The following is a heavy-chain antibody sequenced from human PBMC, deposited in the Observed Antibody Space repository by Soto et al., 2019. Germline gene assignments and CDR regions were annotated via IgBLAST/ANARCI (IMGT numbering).Heavy chain of an antibody. D-gene: IGHD1-26*01. Sequence: GGSLRLSWAAFGCTISCKGYVAWFRQAPGKGLEWVSTFSGPGGGTYYADSVKGRFTISRDNFKSSLYLQMSSLRAEDTAFYYCAKGKISPTTYTSFASWGQGTLVPVSS. CDR2: FSGPGGGT. V-gene: IGHV3-23*01. CDR1: GCTISCKGY. J-gene: IGHJ5*01. CDR3: AKGKISPTTYTSFAS.